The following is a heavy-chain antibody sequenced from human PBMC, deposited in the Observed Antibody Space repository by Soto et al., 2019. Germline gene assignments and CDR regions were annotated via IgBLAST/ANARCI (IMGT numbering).Heavy chain of an antibody. D-gene: IGHD1-1*01. CDR1: GFICSSYD. CDR2: ILVGGST. Sequence: GVLRLSCAVSGFICSSYDMSWVRQAPGKGLEWVSTILVGGSTHYEDSVKGRFTISRDTSKNTVYLQMNSLTAGDTAFYYCAKATATSGGAFEIYGQGTMVTVSS. CDR3: AKATATSGGAFEI. V-gene: IGHV3-23*01. J-gene: IGHJ3*02.